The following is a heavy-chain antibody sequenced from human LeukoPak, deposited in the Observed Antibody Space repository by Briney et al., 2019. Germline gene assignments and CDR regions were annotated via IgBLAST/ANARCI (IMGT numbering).Heavy chain of an antibody. CDR2: IYWNDYE. Sequence: SGPTLAKPTQSLTLTCTFSGFSLSTSGVGVGVGWIRQPPGKALEWLALIYWNDYERYSPSLKSTLTITKDTSQNQVVLTMTNMDPVDTATYYCARRIRSGTYFDYWGQGTLVTVSS. V-gene: IGHV2-5*01. CDR1: GFSLSTSGVGVG. J-gene: IGHJ4*02. CDR3: ARRIRSGTYFDY. D-gene: IGHD1-26*01.